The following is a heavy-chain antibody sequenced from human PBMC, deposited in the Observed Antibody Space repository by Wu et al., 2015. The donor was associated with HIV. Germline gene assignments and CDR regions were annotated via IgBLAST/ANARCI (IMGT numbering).Heavy chain of an antibody. CDR3: TRAARGIGPTTSCYTLDS. V-gene: IGHV1-58*02. CDR2: IVGVSGSP. CDR1: GFTFSNSV. D-gene: IGHD2-2*02. J-gene: IGHJ4*02. Sequence: QMQLVQSGPEVKNPGTSVKVSCMASGFTFSNSVIQWLRQARGQRLEWIGWIVGVSGSPKYAQKFQERLTITRDMSTNTAYMELSSLRSEDTAVYYCTRAARGIGPTTSCYTLDSWGQG.